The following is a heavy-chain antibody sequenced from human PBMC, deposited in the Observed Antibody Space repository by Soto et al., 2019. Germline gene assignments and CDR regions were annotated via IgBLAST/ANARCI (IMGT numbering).Heavy chain of an antibody. D-gene: IGHD2-8*01. CDR2: IYYSGST. J-gene: IGHJ5*02. V-gene: IGHV4-61*01. CDR1: GGSLNNGNYY. Sequence: QVHLQESGPGLLKPSETLTLTCTVSGGSLNNGNYYWSWLRQPPGKALEWIGHIYYSGSTSYNPSLKSRVIMSLDMSKSQFSLRLTSVTAADTAVYFCARDPGVGLSARWFDPWGQGALITVAS. CDR3: ARDPGVGLSARWFDP.